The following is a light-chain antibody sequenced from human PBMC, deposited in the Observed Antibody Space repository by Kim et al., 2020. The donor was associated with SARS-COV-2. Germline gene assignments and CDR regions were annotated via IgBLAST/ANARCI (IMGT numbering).Light chain of an antibody. Sequence: GDRVTITCRASQTIGSYVNWYQQKPGKAPKVLIYAASNLQSGVPSRFSGSGSGRDFTLTISSLQPEDTATYYCQQSYGSPLAFGGGTKVDIK. CDR1: QTIGSY. CDR2: AAS. J-gene: IGKJ4*01. CDR3: QQSYGSPLA. V-gene: IGKV1-39*01.